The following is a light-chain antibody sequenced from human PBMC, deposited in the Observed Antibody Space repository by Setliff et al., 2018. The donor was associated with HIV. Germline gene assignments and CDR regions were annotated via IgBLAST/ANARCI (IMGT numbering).Light chain of an antibody. Sequence: QSALAQPASVSGSPGQSITISCTGTSSDIGGYNYVCWYQQHPGKAPKLMIYEVTNRPSGVSYRFSGSKSGNTASLTISGLQAEDEADYYCSSFGSSNTHVFGTGTKVTVL. CDR2: EVT. V-gene: IGLV2-14*01. CDR1: SSDIGGYNY. J-gene: IGLJ1*01. CDR3: SSFGSSNTHV.